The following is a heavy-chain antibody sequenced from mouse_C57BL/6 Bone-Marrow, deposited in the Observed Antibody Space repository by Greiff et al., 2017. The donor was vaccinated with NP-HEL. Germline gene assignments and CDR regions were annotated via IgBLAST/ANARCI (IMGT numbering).Heavy chain of an antibody. D-gene: IGHD1-1*01. V-gene: IGHV5-9-1*02. CDR1: GFTFSSYA. CDR3: TRRTTVVPRYFDV. J-gene: IGHJ1*03. Sequence: VQLKESGEGLVKPGGSLKLSCAASGFTFSSYAMSWVRQTPEKRLEWVAYISSGGDYIYYADTVKGRFTISRDNARNTLYLQMSSLKSEDTAMYYCTRRTTVVPRYFDVWGTGTTVTVSS. CDR2: ISSGGDYI.